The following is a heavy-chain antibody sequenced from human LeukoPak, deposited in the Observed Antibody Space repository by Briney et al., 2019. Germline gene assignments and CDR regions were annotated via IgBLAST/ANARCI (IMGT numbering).Heavy chain of an antibody. CDR2: ISDSGGST. D-gene: IGHD3-22*01. J-gene: IGHJ5*02. V-gene: IGHV3-23*01. Sequence: PGGSLRLSCAASGFTFSNYAMSWVRQAPGKGLEWVSTISDSGGSTYYADPVKGRFTISRDNSKNTLFLQINSLRAEGTALYYCAKGSSGYFADLWGQGTLVTVSS. CDR3: AKGSSGYFADL. CDR1: GFTFSNYA.